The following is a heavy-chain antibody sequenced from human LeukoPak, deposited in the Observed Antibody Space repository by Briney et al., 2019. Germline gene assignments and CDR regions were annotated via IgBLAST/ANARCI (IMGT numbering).Heavy chain of an antibody. D-gene: IGHD2-2*01. V-gene: IGHV3-23*01. Sequence: QAGGSLRLSCAASGFTFSSYAMSWVRQAPGKGLEWVSAISGSGGSTYYADSVKGRFTISRENSKNTLYLQMNSLRAEDTAVYYCAKGDCSSTSCLRFDPWGQGTLVTVSS. CDR3: AKGDCSSTSCLRFDP. J-gene: IGHJ5*02. CDR1: GFTFSSYA. CDR2: ISGSGGST.